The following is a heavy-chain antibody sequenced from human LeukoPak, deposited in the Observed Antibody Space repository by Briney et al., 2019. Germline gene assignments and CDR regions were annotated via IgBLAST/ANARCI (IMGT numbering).Heavy chain of an antibody. Sequence: GGSLRLSCAASGFTFSGYWMSWVRQAPGKGLEWVANIKQDGSEKYYVDSVKGRFTVSRDNAKNSLYLQMNSLRAEDTAVYYCARWVDYDILTGYYLVINAFDIWGQGTMVTVSS. CDR1: GFTFSGYW. D-gene: IGHD3-9*01. J-gene: IGHJ3*02. CDR2: IKQDGSEK. CDR3: ARWVDYDILTGYYLVINAFDI. V-gene: IGHV3-7*01.